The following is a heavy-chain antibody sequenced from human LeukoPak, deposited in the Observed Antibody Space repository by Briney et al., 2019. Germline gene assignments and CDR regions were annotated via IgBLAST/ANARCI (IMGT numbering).Heavy chain of an antibody. Sequence: PSETLSLTCTVSGGSISSGGYYWSWIRQHPGKGLEWIGYIYYSGSTYYNPSLKSRVTISVDTSKNQFSLKLSSVTAADTAVYYCASLTMVRGVIYFDYWGQGTLVTVSS. CDR1: GGSISSGGYY. D-gene: IGHD3-10*01. J-gene: IGHJ4*02. CDR3: ASLTMVRGVIYFDY. V-gene: IGHV4-31*03. CDR2: IYYSGST.